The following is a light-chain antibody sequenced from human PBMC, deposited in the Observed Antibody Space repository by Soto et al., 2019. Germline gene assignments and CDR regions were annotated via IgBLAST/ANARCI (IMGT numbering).Light chain of an antibody. V-gene: IGLV2-11*01. CDR2: DVS. Sequence: QSALTQPRSVSGSPGQSVTISCTGTSSDVGGYNYVSWYQQHPGKAPKLMIYDVSKRPSGVPDRLSGSKSGNTASLTISVLQAEDEADYYCCSYAGSYTLYVFGTGTKLTVL. J-gene: IGLJ1*01. CDR1: SSDVGGYNY. CDR3: CSYAGSYTLYV.